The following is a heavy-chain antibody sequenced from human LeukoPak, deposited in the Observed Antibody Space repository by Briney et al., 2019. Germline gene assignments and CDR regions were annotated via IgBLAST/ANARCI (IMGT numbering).Heavy chain of an antibody. J-gene: IGHJ4*02. CDR1: GGSISDYY. CDR2: IYYSGST. Sequence: PSETLSLTCTVSGGSISDYYWNWIRQPPGKGLEWIGYIYYSGSTNYNPSLKSRVTISVDTPKNQFSLNLSSVTAADTAVYYCAGGTNLVYWGQGTLVTVSS. CDR3: AGGTNLVY. D-gene: IGHD3-16*01. V-gene: IGHV4-59*01.